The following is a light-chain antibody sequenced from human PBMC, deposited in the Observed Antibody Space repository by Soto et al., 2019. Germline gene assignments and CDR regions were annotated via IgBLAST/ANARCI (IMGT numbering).Light chain of an antibody. CDR2: AAS. J-gene: IGKJ4*01. CDR1: QGISSW. Sequence: DIQMTQSPSSVSASVGARVTITCRASQGISSWLAWYQQKPVKAPKRPIYAASSLQSGVPSRFSGSACGTDFTPTICSLQPEYLANDYCQQANSFPLTFSGGTKVEIK. CDR3: QQANSFPLT. V-gene: IGKV1-12*01.